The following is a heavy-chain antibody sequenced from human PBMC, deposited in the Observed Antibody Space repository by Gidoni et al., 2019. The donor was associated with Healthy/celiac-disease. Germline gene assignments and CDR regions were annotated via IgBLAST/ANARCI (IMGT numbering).Heavy chain of an antibody. CDR2: IWDDGSNK. V-gene: IGHV3-33*01. Sequence: QVQLVEPGGGVVQPGRSLRHSCAASGFTFSSYGMHWVRQAPGKGLGWVAVIWDDGSNKYYADSVKGRFTISRDNSKNTLYLQMNSLRAEDTAVYYCAREGPYYDILTGYPPYYFDYWGQGTLVTVSS. CDR1: GFTFSSYG. CDR3: AREGPYYDILTGYPPYYFDY. D-gene: IGHD3-9*01. J-gene: IGHJ4*02.